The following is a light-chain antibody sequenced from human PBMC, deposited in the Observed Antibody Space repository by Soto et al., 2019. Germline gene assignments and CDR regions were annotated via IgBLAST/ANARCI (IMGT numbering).Light chain of an antibody. V-gene: IGKV1-39*01. J-gene: IGKJ1*01. Sequence: DIQMTQSPSSLSASVGDRVSITCRASQTIGSYENWYQQKLGKAPKLLIYTASSLQSGVPSRFSGSGSGTDFTLTISSLQPEDFAIYYCQQSNTTPWTFGQGTKVEIK. CDR2: TAS. CDR3: QQSNTTPWT. CDR1: QTIGSY.